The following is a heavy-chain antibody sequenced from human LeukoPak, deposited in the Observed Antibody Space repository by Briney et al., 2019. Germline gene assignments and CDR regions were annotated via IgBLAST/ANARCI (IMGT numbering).Heavy chain of an antibody. CDR3: ARELYSYYYDTAKEHPGIDY. CDR1: DDSISVYH. CDR2: IYHSGST. D-gene: IGHD3-22*01. V-gene: IGHV4-38-2*02. Sequence: SETLSLTCTVSDDSISVYHWHWIRQPPGKGLEWIGSIYHSGSTYYNPSLKSRVTISVDTSKNQFSLKLSSVTAADTAVYYCARELYSYYYDTAKEHPGIDYWGQGTLVTVSS. J-gene: IGHJ4*02.